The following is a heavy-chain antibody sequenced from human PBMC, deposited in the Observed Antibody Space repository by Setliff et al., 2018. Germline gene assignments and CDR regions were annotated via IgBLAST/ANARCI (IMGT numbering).Heavy chain of an antibody. V-gene: IGHV4-39*07. CDR3: ARDPGHRSGTWSLDY. J-gene: IGHJ4*02. Sequence: SGTLSLTCTVSGDSISSTYYYWGWIRQPPGKGLEWIGSISFGGNTYYNPSLKSRVTISLDTSKNQFSLKLNSVTAADTAVYSCARDPGHRSGTWSLDYWGQGTLVTVSS. CDR2: ISFGGNT. CDR1: GDSISSTYYY.